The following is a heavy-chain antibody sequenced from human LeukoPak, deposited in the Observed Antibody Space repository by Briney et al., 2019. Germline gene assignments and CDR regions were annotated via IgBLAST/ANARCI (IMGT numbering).Heavy chain of an antibody. CDR3: ARRTPMTWRKNWFDP. Sequence: KPSETLSLTCAVYGGSFSGYYWSWIRQPPGKGLEWIGEINHSGSTNYNPSLKSRVTISVDTSKNQFSLKLSSVTAADTAVYYCARRTPMTWRKNWFDPWGQGTLVTVSS. V-gene: IGHV4-34*01. J-gene: IGHJ5*02. CDR2: INHSGST. D-gene: IGHD5-18*01. CDR1: GGSFSGYY.